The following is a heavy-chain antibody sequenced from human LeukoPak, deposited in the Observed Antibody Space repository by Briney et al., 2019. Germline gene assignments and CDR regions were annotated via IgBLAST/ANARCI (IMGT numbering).Heavy chain of an antibody. CDR1: GYTFTSYG. J-gene: IGHJ3*02. V-gene: IGHV1-8*02. CDR3: ARRGVDARGAFDI. D-gene: IGHD5-12*01. Sequence: ASVKVSCKASGYTFTSYGISWVRQAPGQGLEWMGWMNPNSGNTGYAQKFQGRVTMTRNTSISTAYMELSSLRSEDTAVYYCARRGVDARGAFDIWSQGTMVTVSS. CDR2: MNPNSGNT.